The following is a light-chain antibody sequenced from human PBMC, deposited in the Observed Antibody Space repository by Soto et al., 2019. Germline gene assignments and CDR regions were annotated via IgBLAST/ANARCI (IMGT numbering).Light chain of an antibody. J-gene: IGKJ2*01. CDR3: QQYGSSLYT. CDR2: GAS. V-gene: IGKV3-20*01. Sequence: EIVLTQSPGTLSLSPGERATLSCRASQSVSSSYFAWYQQKPGQAPRLLIYGASRRATGIPDRFSGSGSGKDFTLTISRLEPEDFAVYYCQQYGSSLYTFGQGTKLEIK. CDR1: QSVSSSY.